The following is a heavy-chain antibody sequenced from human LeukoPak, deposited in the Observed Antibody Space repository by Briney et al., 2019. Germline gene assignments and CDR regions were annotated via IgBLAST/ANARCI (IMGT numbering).Heavy chain of an antibody. Sequence: GESLQISCQGSGYSFTSHWISWVRQLPGKGLEWMGTIDPSDSYTNYSPSFQGHVTISADKSISAAYLQWSSLKASDTAMYYCARHAVVTAVDYWGQGTLVTVSS. CDR1: GYSFTSHW. V-gene: IGHV5-10-1*01. J-gene: IGHJ4*02. CDR2: IDPSDSYT. D-gene: IGHD2-21*02. CDR3: ARHAVVTAVDY.